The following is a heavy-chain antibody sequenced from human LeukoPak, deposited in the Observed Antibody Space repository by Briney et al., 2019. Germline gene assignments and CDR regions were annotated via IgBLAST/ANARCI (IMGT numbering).Heavy chain of an antibody. CDR2: INPNSGGT. D-gene: IGHD2-2*01. Sequence: ASVKVSCKASGYPFTGYYMHWVRQAPGQGLEWMGWINPNSGGTNYAQKFQGRVTMTRDTSISTAYMELSRLRSDDTAVYYCARGNIVVVPAAIGSSTESDWGQGTLVTVSS. V-gene: IGHV1-2*02. CDR3: ARGNIVVVPAAIGSSTESD. J-gene: IGHJ4*02. CDR1: GYPFTGYY.